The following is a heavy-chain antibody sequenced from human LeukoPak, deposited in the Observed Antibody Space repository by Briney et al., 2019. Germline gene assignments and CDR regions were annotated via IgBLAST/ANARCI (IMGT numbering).Heavy chain of an antibody. CDR3: ARGTTGSDSSFDY. CDR1: GDSSSSNGFY. CDR2: IHYSGST. D-gene: IGHD1-1*01. J-gene: IGHJ4*02. V-gene: IGHV4-39*07. Sequence: SETLSLTCTVSGDSSSSNGFYWGWIRQPPGKGLEWIGNIHYSGSTYYNPSLKSRVTTSVDTSKNQFSLKLSSVTAADTAVYCARGTTGSDSSFDYWGQGTLVTVSS.